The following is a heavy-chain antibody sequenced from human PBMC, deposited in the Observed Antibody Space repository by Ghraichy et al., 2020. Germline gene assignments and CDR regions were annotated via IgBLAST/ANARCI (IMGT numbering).Heavy chain of an antibody. V-gene: IGHV3-49*03. CDR3: TRERIIWFGELFGY. Sequence: GGSLRLSCTASGFTFGDYAMSWFRQAPGKGLEWVGFIRSKAYGGTTEYAASVKGRFTISRDDSKSIAYLQMNSLKTEDTAVYYCTRERIIWFGELFGYWGQGTLVTVSS. CDR1: GFTFGDYA. D-gene: IGHD3-10*01. CDR2: IRSKAYGGTT. J-gene: IGHJ4*02.